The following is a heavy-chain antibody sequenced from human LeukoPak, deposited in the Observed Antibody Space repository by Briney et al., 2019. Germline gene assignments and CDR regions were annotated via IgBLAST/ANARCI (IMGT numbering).Heavy chain of an antibody. CDR3: ARVGDFWSGYFPYYMDV. CDR2: IYTSGST. V-gene: IGHV4-4*07. J-gene: IGHJ6*03. D-gene: IGHD3-3*01. CDR1: GGSISSYY. Sequence: SETLSLTCTVSGGSISSYYWSWIQQPAGKGLEWIGRIYTSGSTNYNPSLKSRVTMSVDTSKNQFSLKLSSVTAADTAVYYCARVGDFWSGYFPYYMDVWGKGTTVTVSS.